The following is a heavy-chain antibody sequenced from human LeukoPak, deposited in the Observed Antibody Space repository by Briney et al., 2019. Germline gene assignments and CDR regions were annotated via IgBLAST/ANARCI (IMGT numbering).Heavy chain of an antibody. CDR2: IWYDGSNK. CDR1: GFTFSSYG. D-gene: IGHD5-12*01. V-gene: IGHV3-33*01. Sequence: GGSLRLSCAASGFTFSSYGMHWVRQAPGKGLEWVAVIWYDGSNKYYADSVKGRFAISKDNSKNTLYLQMNSLRAEDTAVYYCARRRGYSGYDLDYWGQGTLVTVSS. CDR3: ARRRGYSGYDLDY. J-gene: IGHJ4*02.